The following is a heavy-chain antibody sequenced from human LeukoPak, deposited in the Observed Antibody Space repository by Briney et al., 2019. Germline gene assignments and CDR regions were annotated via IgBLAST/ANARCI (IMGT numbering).Heavy chain of an antibody. D-gene: IGHD1-26*01. J-gene: IGHJ4*02. CDR2: INPKSGGT. CDR1: GYNFTDYY. CDR3: ARDSGLGPTWHPFVH. Sequence: GASVKVSCKASGYNFTDYYIHWVRQAPGQGLEWMGWINPKSGGTNYAQKFRGRVTMTRDTSISTAYMELGGLRSDDTAVYYCARDSGLGPTWHPFVHWGQGTPVTVSS. V-gene: IGHV1-2*02.